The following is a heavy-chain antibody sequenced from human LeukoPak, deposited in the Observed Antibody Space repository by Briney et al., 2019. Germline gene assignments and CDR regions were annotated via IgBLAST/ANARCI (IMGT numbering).Heavy chain of an antibody. CDR3: ARVDYDYARGGMDA. CDR1: GFTFYTYW. CDR2: IKRDESEK. V-gene: IGHV3-7*04. Sequence: QPGGSLRLSCAASGFTFYTYWMSWVRQAPGKGLEWVANIKRDESEKYYVDSVKGRFTISRDNAKNLLYLQMNSLRGEDTAVYYCARVDYDYARGGMDAWGQGTTVTVSS. D-gene: IGHD3-16*01. J-gene: IGHJ6*02.